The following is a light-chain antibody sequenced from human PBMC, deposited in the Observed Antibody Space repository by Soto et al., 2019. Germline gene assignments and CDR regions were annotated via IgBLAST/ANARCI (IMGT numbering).Light chain of an antibody. J-gene: IGKJ1*01. CDR3: QQHLGRHT. CDR2: DAS. V-gene: IGKV3-11*01. CDR1: QSVSGC. Sequence: VLTQCPIPMSLYPCKLATLSCRASQSVSGCLVWYQQKPGQAPRLLIYDASTREAGIPARFSGSGSGTEFTLTISSLQPEDSAVYYCQQHLGRHTFGQGTKVDIK.